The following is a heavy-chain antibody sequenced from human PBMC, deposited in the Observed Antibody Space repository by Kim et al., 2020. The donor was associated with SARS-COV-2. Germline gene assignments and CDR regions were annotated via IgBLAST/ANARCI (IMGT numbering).Heavy chain of an antibody. D-gene: IGHD1-7*01. CDR3: ARYLGNWNYLDNN. J-gene: IGHJ4*02. V-gene: IGHV1-18*01. CDR1: GYTFTSYS. CDR2: IIPYNGKT. Sequence: ASVKVSCTASGYTFTSYSISWVRQAPGQGLEWMGWIIPYNGKTNYAEKLQGRVTMTRDTSTNTAYMELRSLRSDDTAVYYCARYLGNWNYLDNNWGQGTLVTVSS.